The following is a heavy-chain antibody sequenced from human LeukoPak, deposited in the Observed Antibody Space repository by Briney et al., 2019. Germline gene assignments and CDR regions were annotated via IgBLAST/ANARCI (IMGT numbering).Heavy chain of an antibody. V-gene: IGHV3-30*02. CDR1: GLTFSNYG. CDR2: IRYDGNDGTNK. J-gene: IGHJ3*02. CDR3: ARVSGGYSGYDNLRDDAFDI. Sequence: GSLRLSCAASGLTFSNYGMRWVRQAPGKGLEWVAFIRYDGNDGTNKYYADSVKGRFTISRDNSKNTLYLQMGSLRAEDMAVYYCARVSGGYSGYDNLRDDAFDIWGQGTMVTVSS. D-gene: IGHD5-12*01.